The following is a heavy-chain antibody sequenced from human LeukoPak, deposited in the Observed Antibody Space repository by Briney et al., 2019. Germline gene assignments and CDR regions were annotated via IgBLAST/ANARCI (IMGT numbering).Heavy chain of an antibody. V-gene: IGHV3-7*01. CDR1: GFTFCIYW. D-gene: IGHD4-23*01. J-gene: IGHJ4*02. CDR3: ARYSGSSAIGY. CDR2: IKEDGSDK. Sequence: GGSLRLSCAASGFTFCIYWMSGVRQARGKGRVWVANIKEDGSDKRYVDSVKGRFTISRDNAKNSLYLQMNSLRAEDTGVYYCARYSGSSAIGYWGQGTLVSVSS.